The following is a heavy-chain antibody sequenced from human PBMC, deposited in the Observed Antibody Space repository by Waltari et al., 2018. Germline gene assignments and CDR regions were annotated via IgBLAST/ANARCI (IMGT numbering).Heavy chain of an antibody. J-gene: IGHJ4*02. CDR2: INPNRGDT. CDR1: GYTFPDYF. D-gene: IGHD3-22*01. V-gene: IGHV1-2*02. Sequence: QVQLVQSGAAVKKPGASVNVSCKASGYTFPDYFMYWVRQAPGQGLEWMGWINPNRGDTSYAQKFQGRVTMTRDTSISTVYMELSRLRSDDTAVYYCARAGTQWLFNGFEYRGQGTLVTVSS. CDR3: ARAGTQWLFNGFEY.